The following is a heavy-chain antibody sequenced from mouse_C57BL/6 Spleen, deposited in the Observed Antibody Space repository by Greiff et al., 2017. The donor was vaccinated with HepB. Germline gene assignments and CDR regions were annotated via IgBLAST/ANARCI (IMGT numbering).Heavy chain of an antibody. Sequence: EVQLQESGPGLVKPSQSLSLTCSVTGYSITSGYYWNWIRQFPGNKLEWMGYISYDGSNNYNPFLKNRISITRDTSKNQFFLKLNSVTTEDTATDYCARVEYYGSSSYWYFDDWGTGTTVTVSS. CDR3: ARVEYYGSSSYWYFDD. V-gene: IGHV3-6*01. D-gene: IGHD1-1*01. CDR2: ISYDGSN. J-gene: IGHJ1*03. CDR1: GYSITSGYY.